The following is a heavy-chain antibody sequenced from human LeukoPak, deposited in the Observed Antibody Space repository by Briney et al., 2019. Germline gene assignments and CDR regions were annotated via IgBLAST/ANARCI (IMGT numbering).Heavy chain of an antibody. CDR2: ISYDGSNK. D-gene: IGHD6-13*01. V-gene: IGHV3-30-3*01. CDR1: GFTFSSYA. Sequence: GRSLRLSCAASGFTFSSYAMHWVRQAPGKGLEWVAVISYDGSNKYYADSVKGRFTISRDNSKNTLYLQMNSLRAEDTAVYYCARGLAVAAAPFDYWGQGTLVTVSS. J-gene: IGHJ4*02. CDR3: ARGLAVAAAPFDY.